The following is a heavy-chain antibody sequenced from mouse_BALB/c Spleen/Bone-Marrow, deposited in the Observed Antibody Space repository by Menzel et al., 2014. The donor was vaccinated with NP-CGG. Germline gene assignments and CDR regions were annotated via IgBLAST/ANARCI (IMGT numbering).Heavy chain of an antibody. D-gene: IGHD1-3*01. Sequence: VQLVESGAELVRPGSSVKISCKPSGYAFSSYWMNWVKQRPGKGPEWIGQIYPGDGDTNYNGKFKGKATLTADKSSSTAYMHLSSLTSEDSAVYFCARSGYSAMDYWGQGTSVTVSS. V-gene: IGHV1-80*01. J-gene: IGHJ4*01. CDR3: ARSGYSAMDY. CDR1: GYAFSSYW. CDR2: IYPGDGDT.